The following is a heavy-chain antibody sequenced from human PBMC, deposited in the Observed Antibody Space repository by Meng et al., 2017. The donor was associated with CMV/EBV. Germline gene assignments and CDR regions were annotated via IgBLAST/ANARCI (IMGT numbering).Heavy chain of an antibody. D-gene: IGHD3-3*01. Sequence: GESLKISCAASGFTFSSYAMSWVRQAPGKGLEWVSAISGSGGSTYYADSVKGRFTISRDNVRNSLSLQMNSARAEDTAVYYCVTYYSYSSGYYTGIDSWGHGALVTVSS. J-gene: IGHJ5*01. CDR1: GFTFSSYA. V-gene: IGHV3-23*01. CDR3: VTYYSYSSGYYTGIDS. CDR2: ISGSGGST.